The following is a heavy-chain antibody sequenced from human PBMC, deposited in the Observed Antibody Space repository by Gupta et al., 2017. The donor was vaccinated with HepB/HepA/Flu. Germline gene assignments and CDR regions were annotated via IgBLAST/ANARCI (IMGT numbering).Heavy chain of an antibody. Sequence: EVQLVESGGGLVKPGGSLRLSCVASGFTFSSYTMNWVRQAPGKGLEWVSFISSGSGYIYYADSVKGRFTISRDNAKNSVYLQMNSLRAEDTAVYYCARVPSGYTTNWNIGYWGQGTLVTVSS. CDR1: GFTFSSYT. D-gene: IGHD1-1*01. CDR2: ISSGSGYI. V-gene: IGHV3-21*06. CDR3: ARVPSGYTTNWNIGY. J-gene: IGHJ4*02.